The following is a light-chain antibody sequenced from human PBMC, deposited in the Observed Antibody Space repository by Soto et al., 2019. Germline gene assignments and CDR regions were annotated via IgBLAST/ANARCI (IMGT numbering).Light chain of an antibody. CDR3: STWDDSLNGWV. CDR1: SGYVGTYGL. CDR2: EGH. V-gene: IGLV2-14*02. Sequence: QSVLAQPASVSGSPGQSITISCTGASGYVGTYGLVSWYQQHPGKAPKVVIYEGHKRPSGVPDRFSGSKSGTTASLAISGVQSEDEADYYCSTWDDSLNGWVFGGGTQLTVL. J-gene: IGLJ3*02.